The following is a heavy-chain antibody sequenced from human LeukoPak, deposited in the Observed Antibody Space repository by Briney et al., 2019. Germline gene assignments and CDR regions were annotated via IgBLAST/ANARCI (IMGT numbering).Heavy chain of an antibody. D-gene: IGHD6-19*01. CDR2: IYHSGST. J-gene: IGHJ4*02. CDR3: ARDGGQYSSGLPDY. CDR1: GGSISSGGYY. V-gene: IGHV4-30-2*01. Sequence: SQTLSLTCTVSGGSISSGGYYWSWIRQPPGKGLEWIGYIYHSGSTYYNPSLKSRVTISVDRSKNQFSLKLSSVTAADTAVYYCARDGGQYSSGLPDYWGQGTLVTVSS.